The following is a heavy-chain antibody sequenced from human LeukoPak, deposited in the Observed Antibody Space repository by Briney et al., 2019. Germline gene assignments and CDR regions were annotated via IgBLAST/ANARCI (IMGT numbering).Heavy chain of an antibody. D-gene: IGHD6-19*01. Sequence: ASVKVSCKASGYTFTSYGISWVRQAPGQGLEWMGWISAYNDNTNYAQKLQGRVTMTTDTSTSTAYMELRSLRSDDTAVYYCARDGISSGWYPDAFDIWGQGTMVTVSS. CDR3: ARDGISSGWYPDAFDI. CDR1: GYTFTSYG. CDR2: ISAYNDNT. V-gene: IGHV1-18*04. J-gene: IGHJ3*02.